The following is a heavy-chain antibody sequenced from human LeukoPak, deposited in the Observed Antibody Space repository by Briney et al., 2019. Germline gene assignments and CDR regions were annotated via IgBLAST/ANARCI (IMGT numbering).Heavy chain of an antibody. J-gene: IGHJ6*03. CDR1: GFTFSSYG. CDR2: IRYDGGNK. CDR3: AKSGGYSYGPYYYYMDV. Sequence: GGSLRLSCAASGFTFSSYGMHWVRQAPGKGLEWVAFIRYDGGNKYYADSVKGRFTISRDNSKNTLYLQMNSLRAEDTAVYYCAKSGGYSYGPYYYYMDVWGKGTTVTISS. D-gene: IGHD5-18*01. V-gene: IGHV3-30*02.